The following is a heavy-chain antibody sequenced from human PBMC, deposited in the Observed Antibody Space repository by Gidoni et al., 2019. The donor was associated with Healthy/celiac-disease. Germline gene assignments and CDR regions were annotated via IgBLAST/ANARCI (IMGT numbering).Heavy chain of an antibody. D-gene: IGHD3-10*01. CDR1: GYTFTGYY. CDR2: INPNSGGT. J-gene: IGHJ6*02. V-gene: IGHV1-2*02. Sequence: QVQLVQSGAEVKKPGASVKVSCKASGYTFTGYYMHWVRQAPGQGLEWMGWINPNSGGTNDAQKLQGRVTMTRDTSISTAYMELSRLRSDDTAVYYCARPGGALLWFGELFPDYYGMDVWGQGTTVTVSS. CDR3: ARPGGALLWFGELFPDYYGMDV.